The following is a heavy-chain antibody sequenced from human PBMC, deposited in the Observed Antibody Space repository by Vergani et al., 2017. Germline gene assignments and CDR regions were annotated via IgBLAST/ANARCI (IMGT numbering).Heavy chain of an antibody. D-gene: IGHD1-1*01. CDR2: IWYDGSNK. Sequence: QVQLVESEGGVVQPGGSLTLSCVASGFTFRSHGMHWVRQAPGKGLEWVAVIWYDGSNKYYGDSVKGRFTISRDNSKNTLYLQMNSLRVEDTAVYYCARWGNEKRLDSWGQGTLVTVSS. V-gene: IGHV3-33*01. CDR3: ARWGNEKRLDS. CDR1: GFTFRSHG. J-gene: IGHJ5*01.